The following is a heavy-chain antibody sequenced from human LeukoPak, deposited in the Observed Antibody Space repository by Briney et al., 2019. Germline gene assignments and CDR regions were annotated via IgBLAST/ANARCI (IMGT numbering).Heavy chain of an antibody. CDR2: FYYSGST. Sequence: SETLPLTCTVSGGAISFYYWSWIRQPPGKGLEWIGYFYYSGSTNYNPSLKSRVTLSVDTSKSQFSMKLSSVTAADTAVYYCARGGSIVGATPHDTFDIWGQGTLVTVSS. CDR3: ARGGSIVGATPHDTFDI. CDR1: GGAISFYY. V-gene: IGHV4-59*01. J-gene: IGHJ3*02. D-gene: IGHD1-26*01.